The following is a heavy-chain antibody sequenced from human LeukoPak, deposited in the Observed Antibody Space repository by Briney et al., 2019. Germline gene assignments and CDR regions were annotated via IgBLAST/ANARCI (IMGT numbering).Heavy chain of an antibody. J-gene: IGHJ4*02. CDR2: VYSSGVG. Sequence: PSETLSLTCTVSGGSITGYYWNWIRQPAGQGLEWLGRVYSSGVGNYNPSLASRVTMSVDTSKNQFSLKLTSLTAADTAVYYRAREEFLHEIDSSGYFVYWGQGTLVTVSS. V-gene: IGHV4-4*07. CDR3: AREEFLHEIDSSGYFVY. D-gene: IGHD3-22*01. CDR1: GGSITGYY.